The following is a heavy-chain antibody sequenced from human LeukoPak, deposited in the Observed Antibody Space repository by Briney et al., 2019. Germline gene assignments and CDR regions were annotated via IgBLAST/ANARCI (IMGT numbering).Heavy chain of an antibody. CDR2: IGWDGDAT. D-gene: IGHD2-21*02. J-gene: IGHJ4*02. V-gene: IGHV3-43*01. Sequence: GGSLRLSCVASGFTFDDYIMHWVRHAPGKGLEWVSLIGWDGDATYYADSVKGRFTISRDNSKNSLYLQMNSLRTEDTALYYCAKGAEYCGGDCYLTGDYFDYWGQGTLVTVSS. CDR1: GFTFDDYI. CDR3: AKGAEYCGGDCYLTGDYFDY.